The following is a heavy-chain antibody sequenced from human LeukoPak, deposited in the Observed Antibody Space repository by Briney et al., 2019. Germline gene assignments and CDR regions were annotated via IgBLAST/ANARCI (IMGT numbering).Heavy chain of an antibody. Sequence: SETLSLTCTVSGGSISSSSYYWGWIRQPPGKGLEWIGSIYYSGSTYYNPSLKSRVTISVDTSKNQFSLKLSSVTAADTAVYYCAGVRGVSRTREAGWFDPWGQGTLVTVSS. V-gene: IGHV4-39*01. J-gene: IGHJ5*02. CDR3: AGVRGVSRTREAGWFDP. D-gene: IGHD3-10*01. CDR1: GGSISSSSYY. CDR2: IYYSGST.